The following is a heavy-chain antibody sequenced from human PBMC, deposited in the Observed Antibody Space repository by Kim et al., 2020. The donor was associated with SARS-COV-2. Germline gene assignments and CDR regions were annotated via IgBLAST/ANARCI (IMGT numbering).Heavy chain of an antibody. Sequence: TYAQKLQGRVTMTTDTSTSTAYMELRSLRSDDTAVYYCARSVVVAPTFDYWGQGTLVTVSS. D-gene: IGHD2-21*01. J-gene: IGHJ4*02. CDR3: ARSVVVAPTFDY. V-gene: IGHV1-18*01.